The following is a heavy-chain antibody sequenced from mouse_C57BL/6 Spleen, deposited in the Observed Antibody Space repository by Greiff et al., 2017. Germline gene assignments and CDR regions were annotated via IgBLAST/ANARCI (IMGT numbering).Heavy chain of an antibody. CDR2: IYPRSGNT. V-gene: IGHV1-81*01. CDR3: ARTYDYGDYAMDY. D-gene: IGHD2-4*01. CDR1: GYTFTSYG. J-gene: IGHJ4*01. Sequence: QVQLKESGAELARPGASVKLSCKASGYTFTSYGISWVKQRTGQGLEWIGEIYPRSGNTYYNEKFKGKATLTADKSSSTAYMGLRSLTSEDSAVYFCARTYDYGDYAMDYWGQGTSVTVSS.